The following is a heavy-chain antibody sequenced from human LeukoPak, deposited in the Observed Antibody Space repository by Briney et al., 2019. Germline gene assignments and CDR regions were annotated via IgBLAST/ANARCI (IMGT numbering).Heavy chain of an antibody. CDR1: GGTFSSYA. V-gene: IGHV1-69*05. J-gene: IGHJ4*02. CDR3: ARGKSPLDISLLRNDY. Sequence: ASVKVSCKASGGTFSSYAISWVRQAPGQGLEWMGGIIPIFGTANYAQKFQGRVTMTTDTSTSTAYMELRSLRSDDTAVYYCARGKSPLDISLLRNDYWGQGTLFTVSS. CDR2: IIPIFGTA. D-gene: IGHD3-9*01.